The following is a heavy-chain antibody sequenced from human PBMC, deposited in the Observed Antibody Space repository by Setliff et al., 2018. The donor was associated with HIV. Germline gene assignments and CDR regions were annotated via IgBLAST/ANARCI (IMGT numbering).Heavy chain of an antibody. CDR1: GDSISTDH. Sequence: SETLSLTCTVSGDSISTDHWTWIRQPPGKGLEWIGYIYNSASTSYNPSLKSRLTISVDTSKNQFSLKLSSVTAADTAVYYCARHSPSDYWGQGTLVTVSS. V-gene: IGHV4-59*08. CDR3: ARHSPSDY. CDR2: IYNSAST. J-gene: IGHJ4*02.